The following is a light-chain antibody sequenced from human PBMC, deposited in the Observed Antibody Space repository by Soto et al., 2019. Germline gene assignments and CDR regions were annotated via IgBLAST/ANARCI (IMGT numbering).Light chain of an antibody. CDR3: QQRSIWPPWT. J-gene: IGKJ1*01. Sequence: VITRFPGALSVSPGDRGXLXSSXSQNIGNKVGWYQQKPGQAPRLLIYGASTRATSIPVRFSGSGSGTDFSLTISSLEPEDFAIYYCQQRSIWPPWTFGQGTKVDIK. CDR2: GAS. CDR1: QNIGNK. V-gene: IGKV3-15*01.